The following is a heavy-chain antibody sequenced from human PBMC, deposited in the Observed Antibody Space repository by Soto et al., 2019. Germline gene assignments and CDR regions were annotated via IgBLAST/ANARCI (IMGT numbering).Heavy chain of an antibody. D-gene: IGHD1-1*01. CDR1: GGSISSYY. V-gene: IGHV4-59*12. J-gene: IGHJ5*02. CDR2: IYYSGST. CDR3: VRDGTKTLRDWFDP. Sequence: SETLSLTCTVSGGSISSYYWSWIRQPPGKGLEWIGYIYYSGSTTYNPSLKSRVTISVDTSKNQFSLKLSSVTAADTAVYYCVRDGTKTLRDWFDPWGQGISVTVSS.